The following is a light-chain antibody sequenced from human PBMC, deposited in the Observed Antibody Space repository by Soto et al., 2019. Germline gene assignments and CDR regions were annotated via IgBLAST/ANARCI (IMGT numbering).Light chain of an antibody. CDR2: EVT. Sequence: QSALTQPPSASGSPGQSVTISCTGTSDDVGNYNYVSWYQHQPGKAPKLLIYEVTKRPSGVPGRFSASKSGHTASLTVSGLQADDEGDYYCISYGGNRNVVFGGGTKLTVL. CDR3: ISYGGNRNVV. CDR1: SDDVGNYNY. V-gene: IGLV2-8*01. J-gene: IGLJ3*02.